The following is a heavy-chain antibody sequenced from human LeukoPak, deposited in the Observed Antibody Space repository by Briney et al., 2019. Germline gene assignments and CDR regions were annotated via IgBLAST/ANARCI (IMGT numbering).Heavy chain of an antibody. CDR2: IYYSGST. J-gene: IGHJ4*02. CDR3: ARSGYPGRLLDY. D-gene: IGHD3-3*01. Sequence: SETLSLTCAVSGGSISSSSYYWDWIRQPPGKGLEWIGSIYYSGSTYYNPSHKSRVTISVDTSKNQFSLKLSSVTAADTAVYYCARSGYPGRLLDYWGQGTLVTVSS. V-gene: IGHV4-39*07. CDR1: GGSISSSSYY.